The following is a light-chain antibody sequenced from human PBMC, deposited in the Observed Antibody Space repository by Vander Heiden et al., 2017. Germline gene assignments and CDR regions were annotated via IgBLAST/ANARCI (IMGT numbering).Light chain of an antibody. V-gene: IGKV3-11*01. J-gene: IGKJ1*01. CDR2: DAS. Sequence: EILLTQSPATLSLSPGERPTLSCRASQRVSSYLAWYQQKPGQAPRLLLYDASNRATGIPARFSASGSGTDFTLTTSSLEPEDFAVYYRQQRSNWLWTFGQGTKVEIK. CDR3: QQRSNWLWT. CDR1: QRVSSY.